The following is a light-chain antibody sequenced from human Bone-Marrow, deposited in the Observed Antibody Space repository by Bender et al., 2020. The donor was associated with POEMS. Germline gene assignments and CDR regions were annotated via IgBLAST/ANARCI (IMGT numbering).Light chain of an antibody. V-gene: IGLV3-25*03. Sequence: SYELTQPPSVSVSPGQTARITCSGDALPKQYAHWYQQKAGQVPVLLIYKDNERPSGIPERFSGSTSGTKATLTISGVQAEDETDYYCLSAASSSAPWVFGGGTKLTVL. CDR1: ALPKQY. CDR3: LSAASSSAPWV. J-gene: IGLJ3*02. CDR2: KDN.